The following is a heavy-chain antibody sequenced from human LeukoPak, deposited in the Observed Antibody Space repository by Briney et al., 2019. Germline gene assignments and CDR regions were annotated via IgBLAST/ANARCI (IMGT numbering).Heavy chain of an antibody. D-gene: IGHD6-19*01. Sequence: SETLSLTCTVSGGSINSDYWSWIRQTPGRGLEWIGYIYYTGSTTYNPSLRSRLTISLDTSKNQVSLKLSSVTAADTAVYYCARHIAVGEAVWGQGTTVTVYS. CDR2: IYYTGST. V-gene: IGHV4-59*01. J-gene: IGHJ6*02. CDR1: GGSINSDY. CDR3: ARHIAVGEAV.